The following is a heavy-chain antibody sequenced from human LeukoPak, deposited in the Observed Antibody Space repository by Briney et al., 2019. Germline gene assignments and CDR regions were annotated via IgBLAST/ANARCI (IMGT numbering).Heavy chain of an antibody. CDR1: SDSINTHS. CDR3: ARGSRELYYFDY. Sequence: SETLSLTCSVSSDSINTHSWSWIRQPAGKTLEWIGHISPSGNTNYNPSLKSRVTISVDASKTQFSLKLNSVTAADTAVYYCARGSRELYYFDYWGQGTLVTVSS. CDR2: ISPSGNT. J-gene: IGHJ4*02. D-gene: IGHD1-7*01. V-gene: IGHV4-4*07.